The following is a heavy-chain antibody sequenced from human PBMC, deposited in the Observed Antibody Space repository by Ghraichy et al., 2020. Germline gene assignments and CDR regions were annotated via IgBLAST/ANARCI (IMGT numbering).Heavy chain of an antibody. Sequence: GGSLRLSCAASGFTFSSYAMSWVRQAPGKGLEWVAVISSSGDSTYYADSVKGRFTISRDNSKNTLYLQMNSLRAEDTAVYYCAKDRVLRGLMGRIDYWGQGTMVTVSS. D-gene: IGHD3-10*01. V-gene: IGHV3-23*01. CDR2: ISSSGDST. CDR1: GFTFSSYA. J-gene: IGHJ4*02. CDR3: AKDRVLRGLMGRIDY.